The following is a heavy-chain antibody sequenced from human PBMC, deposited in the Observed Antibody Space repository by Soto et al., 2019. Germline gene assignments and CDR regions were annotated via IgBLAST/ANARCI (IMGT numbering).Heavy chain of an antibody. V-gene: IGHV1-18*04. J-gene: IGHJ3*01. D-gene: IGHD3-3*01. CDR3: AREGILGLFDAYDL. Sequence: ASVKVSCKASVFTSSGISWVRQAPGQRLEWMGWISTHNGSTIYAQKFQGRVIMTMDTSTTTVYMELRSLRPDDTAVYLCAREGILGLFDAYDLWGQGTMVTVSS. CDR2: ISTHNGST. CDR1: VFTSSG.